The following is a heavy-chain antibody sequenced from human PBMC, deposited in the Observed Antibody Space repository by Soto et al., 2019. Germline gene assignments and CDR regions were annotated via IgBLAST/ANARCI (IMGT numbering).Heavy chain of an antibody. CDR1: GFTFSSYG. J-gene: IGHJ4*02. D-gene: IGHD6-19*01. CDR3: ARDSNARYSSGWFAY. Sequence: QVQLVESGGGVVQPGRSLRLSCAASGFTFSSYGMHWVRQAPGKGLEWVAVIWYDGSNKYYADSVKGRFTISRDNSKNTLYLKMNSLRAEDTAVYYCARDSNARYSSGWFAYWGQGTLVTVSS. V-gene: IGHV3-33*01. CDR2: IWYDGSNK.